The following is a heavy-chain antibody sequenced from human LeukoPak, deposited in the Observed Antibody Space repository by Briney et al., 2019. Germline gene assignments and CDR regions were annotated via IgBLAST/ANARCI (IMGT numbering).Heavy chain of an antibody. D-gene: IGHD1-7*01. J-gene: IGHJ4*02. V-gene: IGHV3-66*01. CDR3: ASALRTTGTTFRFDY. CDR1: GYTFSSNY. CDR2: IYSGGST. Sequence: GGSLRLSCAASGYTFSSNYMSCVREALGEGLEWVSVIYSGGSTYHADSVKGIFTISRDNSKNTLNLQMKILRAEDTDVYYCASALRTTGTTFRFDYWGQGNLVTVSS.